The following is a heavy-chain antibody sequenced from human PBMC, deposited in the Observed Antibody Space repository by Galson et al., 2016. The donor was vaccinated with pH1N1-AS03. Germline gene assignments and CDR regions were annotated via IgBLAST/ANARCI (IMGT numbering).Heavy chain of an antibody. V-gene: IGHV2-5*01. Sequence: PALVKPTQTLTLTCDSSGFSLNTNGVGVGWIRQPPGKPLEWLALIYWNSEKRYNPFLKGRLTITKDTSKNQVVLTMTNMAPGEKATYFGAHKPTGSMVVTIGVGYFDRWGRGTLVAVSS. CDR2: IYWNSEK. D-gene: IGHD2-21*02. CDR3: AHKPTGSMVVTIGVGYFDR. CDR1: GFSLNTNGVG. J-gene: IGHJ2*01.